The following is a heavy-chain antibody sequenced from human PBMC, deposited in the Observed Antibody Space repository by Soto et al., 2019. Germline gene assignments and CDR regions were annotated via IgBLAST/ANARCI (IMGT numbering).Heavy chain of an antibody. J-gene: IGHJ6*03. V-gene: IGHV3-66*01. D-gene: IGHD1-1*01. Sequence: GGSLRLSCAASGFTVSSNYMSWVRQAPGKGLEWVSVIYSGGSTYYADSVKGRFTISRDNSKNTLYLQMNSLRAEDTAVYYCARVETGTQNYYYYYYMDVWGKGTTVTVSS. CDR2: IYSGGST. CDR3: ARVETGTQNYYYYYYMDV. CDR1: GFTVSSNY.